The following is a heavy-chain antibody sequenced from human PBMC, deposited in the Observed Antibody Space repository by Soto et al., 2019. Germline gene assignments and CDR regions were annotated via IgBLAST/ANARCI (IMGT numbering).Heavy chain of an antibody. D-gene: IGHD3-3*01. V-gene: IGHV1-69*01. Sequence: QVQPVQSGDEVKKPGSSVTLSCKASGGTFTSYAISWVRQAPGQGLEWMGGIIPIFGTTYYAQKFQGRVTRTADECTSTAYMELTSLGSEDTAVYHWARDSLPECGVDVWGQGTTVTVSS. CDR3: ARDSLPECGVDV. CDR2: IIPIFGTT. CDR1: GGTFTSYA. J-gene: IGHJ6*02.